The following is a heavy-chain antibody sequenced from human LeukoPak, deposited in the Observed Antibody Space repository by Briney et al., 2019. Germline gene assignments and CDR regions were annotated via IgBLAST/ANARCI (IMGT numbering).Heavy chain of an antibody. Sequence: ASVKVSCKASGYTFTGYYMHWVRQAPGQGLEWMGWINPNSDGTNYAQKLQGRVTMTRDTSISTAYMELSRLRSDDTAVYYCARDRESIAARRGSYYFDYWGQGTLVTVSS. CDR1: GYTFTGYY. J-gene: IGHJ4*02. D-gene: IGHD6-6*01. CDR3: ARDRESIAARRGSYYFDY. V-gene: IGHV1-2*02. CDR2: INPNSDGT.